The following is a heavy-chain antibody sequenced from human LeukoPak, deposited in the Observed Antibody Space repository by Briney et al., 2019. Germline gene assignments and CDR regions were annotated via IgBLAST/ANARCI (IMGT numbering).Heavy chain of an antibody. J-gene: IGHJ4*02. V-gene: IGHV1-2*06. CDR3: ARDLGSGSYPLYYFDS. Sequence: ASVKVSCKASGYTFTGYYMHWVRQAPGQGLEWMGRINPNSGGTNYAQKFQGRVTMTRDTSITTAYMELSRLRSDDTAVFYCARDLGSGSYPLYYFDSWGQGTLVTVSS. CDR2: INPNSGGT. D-gene: IGHD3-10*01. CDR1: GYTFTGYY.